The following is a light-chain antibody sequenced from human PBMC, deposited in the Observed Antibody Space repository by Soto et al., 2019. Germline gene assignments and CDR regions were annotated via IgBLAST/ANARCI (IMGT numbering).Light chain of an antibody. CDR3: QTWGTGLLV. V-gene: IGLV4-69*01. J-gene: IGLJ3*02. Sequence: QPVLTQSPSASASLGASVKLTCTLSSGHSSYAIAWHQQQPEKGPRYLMKLNSDGSHSKGDGIPDRFSGSSSGAERYLTISSLQSEDEADCYCQTWGTGLLVFGGGTKLTVL. CDR1: SGHSSYA. CDR2: LNSDGSH.